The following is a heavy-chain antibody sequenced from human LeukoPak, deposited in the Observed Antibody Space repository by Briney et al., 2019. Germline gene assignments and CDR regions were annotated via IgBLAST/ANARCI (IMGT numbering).Heavy chain of an antibody. V-gene: IGHV1-24*01. J-gene: IGHJ4*02. D-gene: IGHD2-21*02. CDR1: GYTLTELS. CDR3: ATPSPCGGDCYSVRFDY. CDR2: FDPEDGET. Sequence: ASVKVSCKVSGYTLTELSMHWVRQAPGKGLEWMGGFDPEDGETIYAQKFQGGVTMTEDTSTDTAYMDLRSLRSEDTAAYYCATPSPCGGDCYSVRFDYWGREPWSPSPQ.